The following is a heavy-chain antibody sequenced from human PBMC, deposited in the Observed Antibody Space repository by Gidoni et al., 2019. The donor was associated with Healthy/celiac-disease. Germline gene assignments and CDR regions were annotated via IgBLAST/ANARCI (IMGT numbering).Heavy chain of an antibody. D-gene: IGHD3-10*01. Sequence: QLQLQESGPGLVKPSETLSLTCTVSGGSISSSSYYWGWLRQPPGKGLGWIGSNYYSGSTYYNPSLKGRVTISVDTSKNQFSLKLSSVTAADTAVYYCARPFIGFGGAFDYWGQGTLVTVSS. J-gene: IGHJ4*02. CDR1: GGSISSSSYY. CDR3: ARPFIGFGGAFDY. V-gene: IGHV4-39*01. CDR2: NYYSGST.